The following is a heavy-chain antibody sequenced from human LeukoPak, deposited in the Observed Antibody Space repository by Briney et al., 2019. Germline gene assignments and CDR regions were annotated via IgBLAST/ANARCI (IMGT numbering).Heavy chain of an antibody. J-gene: IGHJ6*03. CDR3: ARGGDIVVVPAAILDYYCYMDV. CDR1: GYTLTELS. V-gene: IGHV1-24*01. D-gene: IGHD2-2*02. CDR2: FDPEDGET. Sequence: ASVKVSCKVSGYTLTELSMHWVRQAPGKGLEWMGGFDPEDGETIYAQKFQGRVTMTEDTSTDTAYMELSSLRSEDTAVYYCARGGDIVVVPAAILDYYCYMDVWGKGTTVTVSS.